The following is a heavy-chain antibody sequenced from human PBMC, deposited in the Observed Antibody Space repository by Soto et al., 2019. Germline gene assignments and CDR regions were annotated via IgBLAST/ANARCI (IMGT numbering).Heavy chain of an antibody. CDR3: ATGGYYFDF. CDR2: IKSKPAGGTL. D-gene: IGHD3-10*01. Sequence: GGSLRLSCAASGFPFTNAWMSWVRQAPGKGLEWVGRIKSKPAGGTLDYAAPVRGRFSISRDDSKNTVYLQMNSLNTEDTAVYYCATGGYYFDFWGQGALVTVSS. V-gene: IGHV3-15*07. CDR1: GFPFTNAW. J-gene: IGHJ4*02.